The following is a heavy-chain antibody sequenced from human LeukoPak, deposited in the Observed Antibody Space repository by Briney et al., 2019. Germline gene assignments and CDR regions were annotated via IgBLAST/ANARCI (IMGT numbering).Heavy chain of an antibody. V-gene: IGHV3-15*01. CDR2: IQTKTDGGTT. D-gene: IGHD3-22*01. CDR1: GFTFSNAW. J-gene: IGHJ4*02. CDR3: ARDMAGDYYDSGSYGYFDY. Sequence: GGSLRLSCAASGFTFSNAWMNWVRRAPGKGLEWVGRIQTKTDGGTTDYAAPVKGRFSISRDNFKNRLYLQMNSLRAEDTAVYYCARDMAGDYYDSGSYGYFDYWGQGTLVTVSS.